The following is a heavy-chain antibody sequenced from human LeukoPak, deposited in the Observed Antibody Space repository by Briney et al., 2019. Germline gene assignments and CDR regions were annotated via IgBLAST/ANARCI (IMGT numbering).Heavy chain of an antibody. Sequence: ASVKVSCKASGYTFTSYGISWVRQAPGQGLEWMGWISAYNGNTNYAQKLQGRVTMTTDTSTSTAYMELRSLRSDDTAVYYCAIGIPSRQNYNWFDPWGQGTLVTVSS. D-gene: IGHD1-1*01. V-gene: IGHV1-18*01. J-gene: IGHJ5*02. CDR1: GYTFTSYG. CDR3: AIGIPSRQNYNWFDP. CDR2: ISAYNGNT.